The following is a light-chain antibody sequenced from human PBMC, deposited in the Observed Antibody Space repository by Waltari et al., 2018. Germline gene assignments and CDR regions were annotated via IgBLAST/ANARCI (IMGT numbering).Light chain of an antibody. J-gene: IGKJ2*01. CDR1: QSVGTW. CDR3: QQYSSFST. CDR2: MAS. Sequence: DIQMTQSPSTLSASVGDRVTISCRASQSVGTWLAWYQQKPGKAPKLLIYMASSLESGVPSRFSGSGSGTEFTLTISSLQPDGFATYSCQQYSSFSTFGQGTKL. V-gene: IGKV1-5*03.